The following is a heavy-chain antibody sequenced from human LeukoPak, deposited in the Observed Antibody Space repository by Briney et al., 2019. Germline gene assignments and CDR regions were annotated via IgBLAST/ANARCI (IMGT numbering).Heavy chain of an antibody. CDR1: GFTFSILA. CDR3: AKSLYGGCDY. CDR2: ISGSGGST. Sequence: GGSLRLSCAASGFTFSILAMNWVRQAPGKGLEWVSAISGSGGSTYYADFVKGRFTISRDNSKNTLYLQMNSLRVEDTAVYYCAKSLYGGCDYWGQGTVVTVSS. D-gene: IGHD3-16*02. J-gene: IGHJ4*02. V-gene: IGHV3-23*01.